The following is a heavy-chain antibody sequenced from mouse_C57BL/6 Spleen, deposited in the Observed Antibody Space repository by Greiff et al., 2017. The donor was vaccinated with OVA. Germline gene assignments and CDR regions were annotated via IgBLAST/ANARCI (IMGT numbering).Heavy chain of an antibody. CDR2: IDPSDSYT. J-gene: IGHJ2*01. Sequence: QVQLQQPGAELVMPGASVKLSCKASGYTFTSYWMHWVKQRPGQGLEWIGEIDPSDSYTNYNQKFKGKSTLTVDKSSSTAYMQLSSLTSEDSAVYYCAKDFYYYGRSYYFDYWGQGTTLTVSS. CDR3: AKDFYYYGRSYYFDY. CDR1: GYTFTSYW. V-gene: IGHV1-69*01. D-gene: IGHD1-1*01.